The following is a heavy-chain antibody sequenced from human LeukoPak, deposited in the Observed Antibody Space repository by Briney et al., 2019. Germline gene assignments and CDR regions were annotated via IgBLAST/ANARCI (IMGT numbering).Heavy chain of an antibody. Sequence: ASVKVSCKAFGYTFTKEAISWVRQAPGQGLEWMGVIDPSGGGTSYAQKFQGRVTLTRDMSTSTDYLELSSLRSEDTAVYYCAKNKFPFGELAYYFDYWGQGTLVTVSS. V-gene: IGHV1-46*01. CDR2: IDPSGGGT. CDR3: AKNKFPFGELAYYFDY. CDR1: GYTFTKEA. D-gene: IGHD3-10*01. J-gene: IGHJ4*02.